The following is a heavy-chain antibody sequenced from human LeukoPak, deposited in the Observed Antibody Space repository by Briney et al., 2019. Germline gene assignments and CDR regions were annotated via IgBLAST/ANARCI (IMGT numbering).Heavy chain of an antibody. D-gene: IGHD6-6*01. Sequence: GGPLRLSCAASGFTFSSYWMSWVRQAPGKGLEWVANIKRDGSEKYYVDSVKGRFTISRDNTKNSLHLQMNSLRAEDTAMYFCARDRGRYSSSSAPLDYWGQGTLVTVSS. V-gene: IGHV3-7*01. J-gene: IGHJ4*02. CDR3: ARDRGRYSSSSAPLDY. CDR1: GFTFSSYW. CDR2: IKRDGSEK.